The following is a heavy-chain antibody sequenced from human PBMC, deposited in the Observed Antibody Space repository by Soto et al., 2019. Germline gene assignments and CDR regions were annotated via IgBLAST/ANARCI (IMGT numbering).Heavy chain of an antibody. V-gene: IGHV3-30*18. Sequence: GGSLRLSCAASGFTFSSYGMHWVRQAPGKGLEWVAVISYDGSSKYYADSVKGRFTISRDNSKNTLYLQMNSLRAEDTAVYYCAKDRGGSSHFDYWGQGTLVTVSS. CDR2: ISYDGSSK. J-gene: IGHJ4*02. CDR3: AKDRGGSSHFDY. CDR1: GFTFSSYG. D-gene: IGHD1-26*01.